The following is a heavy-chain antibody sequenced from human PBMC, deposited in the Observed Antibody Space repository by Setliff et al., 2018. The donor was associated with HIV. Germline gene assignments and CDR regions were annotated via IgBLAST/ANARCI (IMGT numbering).Heavy chain of an antibody. CDR1: GGSFSSFG. V-gene: IGHV1-69*05. CDR2: VIPMYITV. CDR3: ARVPRLGVPSDAFDI. Sequence: SVKVSCKASGGSFSSFGINWVRQAPGQGLEWMGGVIPMYITVNYAQKFQGRVTITTDESTSTAYMELRSLRSDDTAVYYCARVPRLGVPSDAFDIWGQGTMVTVSS. D-gene: IGHD1-26*01. J-gene: IGHJ3*02.